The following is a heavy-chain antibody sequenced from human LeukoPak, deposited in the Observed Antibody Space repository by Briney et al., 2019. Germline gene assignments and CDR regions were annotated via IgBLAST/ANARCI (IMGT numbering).Heavy chain of an antibody. J-gene: IGHJ4*02. CDR2: INPNSGGT. CDR1: GYTFTGYY. CDR3: VSALYCSSTSCYWYYFDY. D-gene: IGHD2-2*01. Sequence: ASVKVSCKASGYTFTGYYMHWVRQAPGQGLEWMGWINPNSGGTNYAQKFQGRVTMTRDKSISTAYMELSRLRSDDTAVYYCVSALYCSSTSCYWYYFDYWGQGTLVTVSS. V-gene: IGHV1-2*02.